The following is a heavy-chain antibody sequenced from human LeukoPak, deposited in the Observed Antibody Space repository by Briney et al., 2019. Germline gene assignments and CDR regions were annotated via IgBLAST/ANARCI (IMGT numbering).Heavy chain of an antibody. CDR2: INTDGGNT. Sequence: GGSLRLSCEASGFTFSGYWMRWVRQVPGKGLVWVSRINTDGGNTSYAHSVQGRFTISTDNAKNTLYLQMNSLRADDTAVYYCAHERWGEALDICGQGTMVTVS. V-gene: IGHV3-74*01. CDR1: GFTFSGYW. CDR3: AHERWGEALDI. D-gene: IGHD3-16*01. J-gene: IGHJ3*02.